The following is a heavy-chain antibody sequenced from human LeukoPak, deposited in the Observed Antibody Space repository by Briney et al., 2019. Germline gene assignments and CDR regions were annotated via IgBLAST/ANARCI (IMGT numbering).Heavy chain of an antibody. J-gene: IGHJ6*02. CDR2: INQDGSEK. CDR1: GFTFSNSW. CDR3: ARGHYGMDV. Sequence: GGSLRLSCGASGFTFSNSWMSWVRQAPGKGLEWVANINQDGSEKYYVDSVEGGFTIFRENAKNSLYLQMNSLRAEDTAVYYCARGHYGMDVWGQGTTVTVS. V-gene: IGHV3-7*05.